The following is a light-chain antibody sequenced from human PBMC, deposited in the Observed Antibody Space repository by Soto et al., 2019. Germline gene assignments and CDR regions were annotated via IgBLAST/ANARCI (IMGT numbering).Light chain of an antibody. V-gene: IGKV1-5*01. CDR3: QHHNSYSQT. CDR1: QSIRYY. CDR2: VAS. J-gene: IGKJ1*01. Sequence: DIQLTQSPPTLSASVGDRVTITCRASQSIRYYLAWYQQMPGKAPKIQIYVASSLQSGVPSRFSGSGSGTEFTLTVSSLQTDDFAAYFCQHHNSYSQTVGQGPKVEIK.